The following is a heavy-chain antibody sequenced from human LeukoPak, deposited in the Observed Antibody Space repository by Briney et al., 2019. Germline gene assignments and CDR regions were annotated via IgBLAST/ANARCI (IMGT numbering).Heavy chain of an antibody. Sequence: SETLSLTCTVSGGSISSYYWSWIRQPAGKGLEWIGRFSTSGTTNYNPSLKSRVTISVDTSKNQFSLKLSSVTAADTAVYYCARHLAAAGLFDYWGQGTLVTVSS. D-gene: IGHD6-13*01. V-gene: IGHV4-4*07. CDR1: GGSISSYY. CDR3: ARHLAAAGLFDY. J-gene: IGHJ4*02. CDR2: FSTSGTT.